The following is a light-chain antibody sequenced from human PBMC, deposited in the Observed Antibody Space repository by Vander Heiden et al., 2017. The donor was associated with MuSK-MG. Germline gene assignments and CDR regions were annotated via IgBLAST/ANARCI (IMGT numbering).Light chain of an antibody. CDR1: RSVATY. J-gene: IGKJ4*01. Sequence: EIVLTQPPATLSLSPGSTATLSCRASRSVATYLAWFQQTPGQAPRLLIYDASTRASGTPARFSGRGSGTDFTLTISSLEPEDFAVFYCQQRAYWPLTFGGGTKVE. V-gene: IGKV3-11*01. CDR3: QQRAYWPLT. CDR2: DAS.